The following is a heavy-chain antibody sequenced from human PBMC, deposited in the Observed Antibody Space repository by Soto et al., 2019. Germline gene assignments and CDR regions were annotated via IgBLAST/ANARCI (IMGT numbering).Heavy chain of an antibody. CDR3: ARDDPTIDNWFDP. CDR2: IYYSGST. D-gene: IGHD5-12*01. CDR1: GGSIGSYY. J-gene: IGHJ5*02. Sequence: PSETLSLTCTVSGGSIGSYYWSWIRQPPGKGLEWIGYIYYSGSTNYNPSLKSRVTISVDTSKNQFSLKLSSVTAADTAVYYCARDDPTIDNWFDPWGQGTLVTVSS. V-gene: IGHV4-59*01.